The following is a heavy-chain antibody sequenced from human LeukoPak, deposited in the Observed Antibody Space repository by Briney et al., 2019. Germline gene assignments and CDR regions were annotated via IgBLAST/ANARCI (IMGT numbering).Heavy chain of an antibody. CDR2: INREGNEK. D-gene: IGHD4-23*01. CDR3: ARVGTWELQRVFDF. Sequence: GGSLRLSCATSGFAFSSYWMTWVRQVPGKGLEWVANINREGNEKYYVDSVKGRFTISRDNAKNSVDLQMDSLRVEDTAVYYCARVGTWELQRVFDFWGQGTPVTVSS. J-gene: IGHJ4*02. CDR1: GFAFSSYW. V-gene: IGHV3-7*01.